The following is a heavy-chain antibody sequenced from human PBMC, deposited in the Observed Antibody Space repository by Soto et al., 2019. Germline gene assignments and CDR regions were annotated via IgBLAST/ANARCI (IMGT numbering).Heavy chain of an antibody. V-gene: IGHV4-4*02. D-gene: IGHD4-17*01. CDR1: GGSISSSNW. Sequence: SETLSLTCAVSGGSISSSNWWSWVRQPPGKGLEWIGEIYHSGSTNYNPSLKSRVTISVDTSKNQFSLKLSSVTAADTAVYYCARHSRLATTAYYFDYWGQGTLVTVSS. J-gene: IGHJ4*02. CDR2: IYHSGST. CDR3: ARHSRLATTAYYFDY.